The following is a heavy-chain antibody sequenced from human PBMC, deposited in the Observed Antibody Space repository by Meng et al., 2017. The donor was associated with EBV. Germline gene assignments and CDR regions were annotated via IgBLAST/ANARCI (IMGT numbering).Heavy chain of an antibody. J-gene: IGHJ4*02. CDR3: ASESGRGFTPDY. V-gene: IGHV1-69*01. CDR2: LIPKSDAP. CDR1: GGTFRSDA. D-gene: IGHD3-10*01. Sequence: QVQLVQSGAEVKKPGSSAKVPCKTSGGTFRSDAVSWVRQAPGQGLEWMGGLIPKSDAPYYAQKFQDRVTITADESTSTHYMDLSGLRSEDTAVYYCASESGRGFTPDYWGQGTLVTVSS.